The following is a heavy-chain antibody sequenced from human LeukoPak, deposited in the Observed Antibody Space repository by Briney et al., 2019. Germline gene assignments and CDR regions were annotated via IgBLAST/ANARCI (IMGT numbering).Heavy chain of an antibody. CDR1: GGSISSYY. V-gene: IGHV4-59*01. J-gene: IGHJ6*02. CDR2: IYYRGST. D-gene: IGHD3-22*01. CDR3: ASSYDSSGYYYYGMDV. Sequence: SETLSLTCTVSGGSISSYYWSWIRQPPGKGLEWIGYIYYRGSTNYNPSLKSRVTISVDTSKNQFSLKLSSVTAADTAVYYCASSYDSSGYYYYGMDVWGQGTTVTV.